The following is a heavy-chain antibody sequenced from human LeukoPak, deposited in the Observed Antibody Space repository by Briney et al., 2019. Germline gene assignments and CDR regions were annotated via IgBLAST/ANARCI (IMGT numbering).Heavy chain of an antibody. D-gene: IGHD5-24*01. Sequence: GGSLRLSCAASGFTFSGYWMSWVRQAPGKGLEWVANIRQDGSEKYYVDSVKGRFTISRDNAKNSLYLQMNSLRAEDTALYYCARDREVGTIRNGFDVWGQGTIVSVSS. CDR1: GFTFSGYW. V-gene: IGHV3-7*01. J-gene: IGHJ3*01. CDR2: IRQDGSEK. CDR3: ARDREVGTIRNGFDV.